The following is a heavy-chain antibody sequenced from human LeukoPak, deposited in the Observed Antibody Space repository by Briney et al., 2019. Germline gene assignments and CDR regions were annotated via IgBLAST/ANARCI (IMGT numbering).Heavy chain of an antibody. D-gene: IGHD4-17*01. CDR2: ISAYNGNT. CDR3: AAPDYGFHFQH. Sequence: ASVKVSCRASGYTFTSYGISWVRQAPGQGLEWMGWISAYNGNTNYAQKLQGRVTMTTDTSTSTAYMELRSLRSDDTAVYYCAAPDYGFHFQHWGQGTLVTVSS. J-gene: IGHJ1*01. CDR1: GYTFTSYG. V-gene: IGHV1-18*01.